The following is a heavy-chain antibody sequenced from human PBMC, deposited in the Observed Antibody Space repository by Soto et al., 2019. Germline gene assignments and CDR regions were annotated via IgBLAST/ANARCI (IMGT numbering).Heavy chain of an antibody. CDR2: IYWDDDK. V-gene: IGHV2-5*02. CDR1: GFSLSTSGVG. D-gene: IGHD3-3*01. CDR3: SHRPVWSPYNFWSVWNWFDP. Sequence: QITLKESGPPLVKPTQTLTLTCTFSGFSLSTSGVGVGWVRQPPGEALEWLALIYWDDDKRYSPSLKSRLTISMDTPSTQVVLTMPNMDPLDTATYYCSHRPVWSPYNFWSVWNWFDPWGQGILVTVFS. J-gene: IGHJ5*02.